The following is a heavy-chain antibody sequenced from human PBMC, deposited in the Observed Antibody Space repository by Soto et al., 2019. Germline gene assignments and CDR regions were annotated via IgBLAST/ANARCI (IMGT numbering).Heavy chain of an antibody. CDR3: ARGGSSPLDYYYYYMDV. V-gene: IGHV4-34*01. CDR2: INHSGST. J-gene: IGHJ6*03. D-gene: IGHD6-6*01. Sequence: SQTLSVTCAVDGGSFRDYYCSCIRQPPGKGLEWIGEINHSGSTNYNPSLKSRVTISVDTSKNQFSLKLSSVTAADTAVYYCARGGSSPLDYYYYYMDVWGKGTTVTVSS. CDR1: GGSFRDYY.